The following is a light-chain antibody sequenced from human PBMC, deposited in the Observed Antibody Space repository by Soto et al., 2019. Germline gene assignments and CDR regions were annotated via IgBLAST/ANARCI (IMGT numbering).Light chain of an antibody. CDR3: QQSYITPLT. J-gene: IGKJ4*01. CDR1: QGISSY. V-gene: IGKV1-39*01. Sequence: DIQMTQSPSSLSASVGDRVTITCRASQGISSYLAWYQQKPGKAPKLLIYAASTLQSGVPSRFSGSGSGTDFTLTISSLQPEDFATYYCQQSYITPLTFGGGTKVDIK. CDR2: AAS.